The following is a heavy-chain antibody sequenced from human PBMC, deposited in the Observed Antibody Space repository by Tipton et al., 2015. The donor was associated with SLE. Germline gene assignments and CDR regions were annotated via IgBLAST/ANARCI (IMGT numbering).Heavy chain of an antibody. J-gene: IGHJ6*02. Sequence: TLSLTCTVSGGSISSGGYYWTWILQLPGKGLEWIGYIYYSGNTYYNPSLGSRLTISVDTSKDQFSLRLTSVTAADTAVYYCARQRLRLLSPLDAWGQGSTVTVS. CDR2: IYYSGNT. CDR1: GGSISSGGYY. V-gene: IGHV4-31*03. D-gene: IGHD3-10*01. CDR3: ARQRLRLLSPLDA.